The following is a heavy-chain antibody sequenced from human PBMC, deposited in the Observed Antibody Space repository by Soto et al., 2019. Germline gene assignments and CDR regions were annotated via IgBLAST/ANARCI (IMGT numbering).Heavy chain of an antibody. J-gene: IGHJ4*02. CDR1: GYGFFTSVS. CDR3: AADATASQHFTPSDY. CDR2: IAVSSGHT. V-gene: IGHV1-58*01. Sequence: SVKVSCKASGYGFFTSVSVQLVRQTRRQRLEWLGWIAVSSGHTDYAPTRHGRVAITKDFFTRTGYFELSNLACYDPALYFFAADATASQHFTPSDYWGQGTLVTVSS.